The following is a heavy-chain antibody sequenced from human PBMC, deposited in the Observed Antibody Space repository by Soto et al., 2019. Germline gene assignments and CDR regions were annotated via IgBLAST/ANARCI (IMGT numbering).Heavy chain of an antibody. J-gene: IGHJ4*02. V-gene: IGHV4-30-2*01. CDR2: IYHSGNT. D-gene: IGHD5-18*01. CDR1: GGSISSGGYS. CDR3: ARAFGGYTSGYEEYYFDS. Sequence: SETLSLTCDGSGGSISSGGYSWSWIRQPPGKGLEWMGYIYHSGNTHYNPSLMSRATISVDRSKNQFSLSLSSVTAADTAFYYCARAFGGYTSGYEEYYFDSWGQGILVTVSS.